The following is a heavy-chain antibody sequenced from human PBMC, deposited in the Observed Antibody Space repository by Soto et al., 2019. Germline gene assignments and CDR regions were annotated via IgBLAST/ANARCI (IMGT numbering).Heavy chain of an antibody. CDR1: GDSVSSNSAA. CDR3: AGTTSHQWYYMDV. D-gene: IGHD1-7*01. J-gene: IGHJ6*03. V-gene: IGHV6-1*01. Sequence: PSQTLSLTCAISGDSVSSNSAAWNWISLSPSRGLEWLARTYYRSRWYNDYAVSVRSRITVNPDTSKNQFSLQLTSVTPEDTAVYYCAGTTSHQWYYMDVWGKGTTVTVSS. CDR2: TYYRSRWYN.